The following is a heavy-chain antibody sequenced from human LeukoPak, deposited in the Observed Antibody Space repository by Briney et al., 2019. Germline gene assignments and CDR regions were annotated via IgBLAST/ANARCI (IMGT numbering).Heavy chain of an antibody. D-gene: IGHD1-14*01. J-gene: IGHJ4*02. CDR2: ISSTSSYI. Sequence: GGSLRLSCAASGFTFSSFSMNWVRQAPGKGLEWVSSISSTSSYIYYADSVKGRFTISRDNAKNSLYLQMNSLRAEDAAVYYCARDGTPYWGQGTLVTVSS. CDR1: GFTFSSFS. CDR3: ARDGTPY. V-gene: IGHV3-21*01.